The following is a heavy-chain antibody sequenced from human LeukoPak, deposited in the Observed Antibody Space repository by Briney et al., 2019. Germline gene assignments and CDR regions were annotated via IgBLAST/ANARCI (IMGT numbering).Heavy chain of an antibody. CDR2: IYRDGTT. V-gene: IGHV3-53*01. CDR1: GFTVSSNF. Sequence: GGSLRLSCAASGFTVSSNFMTWVRQAPGKGLEWVSVIYRDGTTYYADSVKGRFTISRDTSRNTLDLQMNSLRAEDTAVYYCAKTGGPWDWGQGALVTVSP. CDR3: AKTGGPWD. J-gene: IGHJ4*02. D-gene: IGHD7-27*01.